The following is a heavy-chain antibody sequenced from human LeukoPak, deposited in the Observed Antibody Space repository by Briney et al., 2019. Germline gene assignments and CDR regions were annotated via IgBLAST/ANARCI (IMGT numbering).Heavy chain of an antibody. Sequence: GGSLRLSCAASGFTFSSYAMSWVRQAPGKGLEWVSAISGSGGSTYYADSVKGRFTISRDNSKNTQYLQMNSLRAEDTAVYYCSKSPDETVERAYWGQGPLVTVSS. J-gene: IGHJ4*02. CDR2: ISGSGGST. CDR1: GFTFSSYA. V-gene: IGHV3-23*01. D-gene: IGHD4-23*01. CDR3: SKSPDETVERAY.